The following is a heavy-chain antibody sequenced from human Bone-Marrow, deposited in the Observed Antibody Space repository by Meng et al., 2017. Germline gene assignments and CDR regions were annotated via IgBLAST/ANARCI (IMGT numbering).Heavy chain of an antibody. CDR2: ISYDGSNK. CDR3: ARSRRPWAAAGTVIDY. V-gene: IGHV3-30*04. CDR1: GFTFSSYA. J-gene: IGHJ4*02. Sequence: SCAASGFTFSSYAMHWVRQAPGKGLEWVAVISYDGSNKYYADSVKGRFTISRDNSKNTLYLQMNSLRAEDTAVYYCARSRRPWAAAGTVIDYWGQGTLVTVSS. D-gene: IGHD6-13*01.